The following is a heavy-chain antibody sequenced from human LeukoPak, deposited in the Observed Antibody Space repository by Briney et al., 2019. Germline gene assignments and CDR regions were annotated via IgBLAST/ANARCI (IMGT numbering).Heavy chain of an antibody. Sequence: SQTLSLTCTVSGGSISSGGYYWSWIRQPPGKGLEWIGYIYHSGSTYYNPSLKSRVTISVDTSKNQFSLKLSSVTAADTAVYYCARDTFSYSGNYFDYWGQGTLVTVSS. CDR2: IYHSGST. D-gene: IGHD2/OR15-2a*01. CDR3: ARDTFSYSGNYFDY. V-gene: IGHV4-30-2*01. J-gene: IGHJ4*02. CDR1: GGSISSGGYY.